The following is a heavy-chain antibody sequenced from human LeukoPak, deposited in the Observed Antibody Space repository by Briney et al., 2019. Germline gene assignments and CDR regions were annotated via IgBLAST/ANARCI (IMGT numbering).Heavy chain of an antibody. V-gene: IGHV3-11*01. CDR2: ISSSGSTI. D-gene: IGHD6-13*01. Sequence: GGALRLSCAASGFTFSDYYMSWIRQAPGKGLEGVSYISSSGSTIYYADSVKGRFTISRDNSKNTLYLQMNSLRAEDTAVYYCAKMGSAAGYFDYWGQGTLVTVSS. CDR1: GFTFSDYY. CDR3: AKMGSAAGYFDY. J-gene: IGHJ4*02.